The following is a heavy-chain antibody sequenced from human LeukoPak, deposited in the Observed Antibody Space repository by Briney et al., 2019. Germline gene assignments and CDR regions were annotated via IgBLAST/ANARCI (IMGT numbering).Heavy chain of an antibody. CDR1: GGSISSSSYY. V-gene: IGHV4-61*02. CDR3: ARGIVVVAQLRFYFYYMDV. D-gene: IGHD2-15*01. CDR2: IYTSGST. Sequence: PSETLSLTCTVSGGSISSSSYYWSWIRQPAGKGLEWIGRIYTSGSTNYNPSLKSRVTISVDTSKNQFSLKLSSVTAADTAVYYCARGIVVVAQLRFYFYYMDVWGKGTTVTISS. J-gene: IGHJ6*03.